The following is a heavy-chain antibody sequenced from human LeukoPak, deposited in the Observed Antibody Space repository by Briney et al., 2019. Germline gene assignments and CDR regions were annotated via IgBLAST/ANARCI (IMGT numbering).Heavy chain of an antibody. CDR1: GFTFSTYA. CDR2: ISGSDGGT. D-gene: IGHD5-18*01. V-gene: IGHV3-23*01. Sequence: GGSLRLSCAASGFTFSTYAMIWVRQAPGKGLEWVSGISGSDGGTYYADSVKGRFTISRDNSKNRLDLQMNSLRAEDTAVYYCAKGGIQLWSGGGFDPWGQGTLVTVSS. CDR3: AKGGIQLWSGGGFDP. J-gene: IGHJ5*02.